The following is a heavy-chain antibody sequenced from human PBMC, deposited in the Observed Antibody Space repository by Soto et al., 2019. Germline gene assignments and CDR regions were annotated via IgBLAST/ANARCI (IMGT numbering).Heavy chain of an antibody. Sequence: QVQLQQWGAGLLKPSETLSLTCAVYGGSFSGYYWSWIRQPPGKGLEWIGEINHSGSTNYNPSRKSRVTISVDTSKNQFSLKLSSVTAADTAVYYCAVMTTVTRIDYWGQGTLVTVSS. CDR1: GGSFSGYY. J-gene: IGHJ4*02. CDR2: INHSGST. CDR3: AVMTTVTRIDY. V-gene: IGHV4-34*01. D-gene: IGHD4-17*01.